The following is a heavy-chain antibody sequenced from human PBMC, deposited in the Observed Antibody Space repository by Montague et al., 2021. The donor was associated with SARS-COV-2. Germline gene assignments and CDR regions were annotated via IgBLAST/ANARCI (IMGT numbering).Heavy chain of an antibody. CDR2: IYYSGKS. D-gene: IGHD3-9*01. CDR3: ARPHPFYDLLTGNPFDV. CDR1: GGSVSSGTYY. J-gene: IGHJ3*01. Sequence: SETLSLTCTVSGGSVSSGTYYWGWIRQPPGKGLEWIGSIYYSGKSDYNPSPKSRATIFVDTSKNQFSLQLSSVTAADTAVYYCARPHPFYDLLTGNPFDVWGQGTMVTVSS. V-gene: IGHV4-39*01.